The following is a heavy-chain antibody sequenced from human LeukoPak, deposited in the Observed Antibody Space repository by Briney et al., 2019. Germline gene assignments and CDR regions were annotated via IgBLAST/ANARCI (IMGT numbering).Heavy chain of an antibody. CDR2: IIPIFGTA. J-gene: IGHJ4*02. Sequence: SVKVSCKASGGTFSSYAISWVRQAPRQGLEWMGGIIPIFGTADYAQKFQGRVTITTDESTSTAYMELSSLRSEDTAVYYCARGSGSSIDYWGQGTLVTVSS. CDR1: GGTFSSYA. D-gene: IGHD1-26*01. CDR3: ARGSGSSIDY. V-gene: IGHV1-69*05.